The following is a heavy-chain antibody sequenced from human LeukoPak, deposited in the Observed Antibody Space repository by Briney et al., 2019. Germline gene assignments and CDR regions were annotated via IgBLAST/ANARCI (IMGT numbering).Heavy chain of an antibody. CDR1: GYTFTSYG. V-gene: IGHV1-18*01. Sequence: GASVKVSCKTSGYTFTSYGISWVRQAPGQGLEWMGWISAYNGNTNYSQKIQGRVTMTTDTSTSTAYMELRSLRSDDTAVYYCARDVPWFGEPPPTRVYGMDVWGQGTTVTVSS. D-gene: IGHD3-10*01. CDR3: ARDVPWFGEPPPTRVYGMDV. CDR2: ISAYNGNT. J-gene: IGHJ6*02.